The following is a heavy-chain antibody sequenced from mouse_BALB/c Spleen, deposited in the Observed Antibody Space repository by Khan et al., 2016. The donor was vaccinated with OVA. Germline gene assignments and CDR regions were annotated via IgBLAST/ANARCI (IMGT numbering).Heavy chain of an antibody. D-gene: IGHD2-14*01. CDR2: IWSGGST. J-gene: IGHJ4*01. Sequence: QVQLQQSGPGLVQPSQSLSITCTVSGFSLTSYGVHWVRQSPGKGLEWLGVIWSGGSTDYNAAFISRLSISKDNFTSTVFFQMKSLQANDTAIYYCARIFIGTTDYAMDYWGQVTAVTVSS. CDR1: GFSLTSYG. CDR3: ARIFIGTTDYAMDY. V-gene: IGHV2-2*02.